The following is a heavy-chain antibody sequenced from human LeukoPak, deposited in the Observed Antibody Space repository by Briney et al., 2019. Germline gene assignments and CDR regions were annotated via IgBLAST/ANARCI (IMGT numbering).Heavy chain of an antibody. V-gene: IGHV3-48*03. D-gene: IGHD1-26*01. CDR3: ARVATGSYHFDY. Sequence: LSLTCAVSGGSISSGGYSWSWIRQAPGKGLEWVSYISSSGSTIYYADSVKDRFTISRDNAKNTLYVQMNSLRVEDTAVYYCARVATGSYHFDYWGQGTLVTVSS. CDR2: ISSSGSTI. CDR1: GGSISSGGYS. J-gene: IGHJ4*02.